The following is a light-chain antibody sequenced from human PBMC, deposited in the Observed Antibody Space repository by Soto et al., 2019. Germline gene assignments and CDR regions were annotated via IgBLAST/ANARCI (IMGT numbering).Light chain of an antibody. CDR1: SSDVGGYNY. Sequence: QSALTQPASVSGSPGQSITISCTGTSSDVGGYNYVSWYQQHPGKAPKIMIYDVSNRPSGVSNSFSGSKSGNTASLTISGLQAEYEADYYCSSYTSSSTLYVFGTGTKLTV. V-gene: IGLV2-14*01. J-gene: IGLJ1*01. CDR3: SSYTSSSTLYV. CDR2: DVS.